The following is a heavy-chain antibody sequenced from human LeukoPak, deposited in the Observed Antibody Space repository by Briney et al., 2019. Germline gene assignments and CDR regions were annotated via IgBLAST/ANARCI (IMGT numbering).Heavy chain of an antibody. Sequence: ASVKVSCKASGYTFTSYYMHWVRQAPGQGLEWMGIINPSGDSTSYAQKFQGRVTMTRDTSTSTVYMELSSLRSEDTAVYYCARDLTHRRNYDTSGNQIVPAFWGQGTLVTVSS. CDR2: INPSGDST. J-gene: IGHJ4*02. CDR3: ARDLTHRRNYDTSGNQIVPAF. CDR1: GYTFTSYY. D-gene: IGHD3-22*01. V-gene: IGHV1-46*01.